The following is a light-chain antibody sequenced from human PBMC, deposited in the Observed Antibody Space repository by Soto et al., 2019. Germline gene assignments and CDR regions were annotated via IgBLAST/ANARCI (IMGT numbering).Light chain of an antibody. V-gene: IGLV2-8*01. CDR3: SSYTGGNPSYV. CDR2: EVT. J-gene: IGLJ1*01. Sequence: QSALTQPPSASGSPGPSVTISCTGTSSDVGGYDYVSWYQQHPGKAPKLMIYEVTIRPSGVSDRFSGSKSGNTASLTVSGLQAEDEADYYCSSYTGGNPSYVFGTGTKLTVL. CDR1: SSDVGGYDY.